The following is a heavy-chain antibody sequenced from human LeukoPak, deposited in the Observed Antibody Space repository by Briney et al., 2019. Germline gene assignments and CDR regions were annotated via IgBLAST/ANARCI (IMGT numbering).Heavy chain of an antibody. CDR3: ATPLEYYYMDV. CDR1: GGSFSGYY. D-gene: IGHD1-1*01. V-gene: IGHV4-34*01. J-gene: IGHJ6*03. CDR2: INHSGST. Sequence: PSETLSLTCAVYGGSFSGYYWSWIRQPPGKGLEWIGEINHSGSTNYNPSLKSRVTISVDTSKNQFSLKLSSVTAADTAVYYCATPLEYYYMDVWGKGTTVTVSS.